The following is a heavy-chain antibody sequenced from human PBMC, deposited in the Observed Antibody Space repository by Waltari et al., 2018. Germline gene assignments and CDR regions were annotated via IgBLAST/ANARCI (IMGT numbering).Heavy chain of an antibody. Sequence: QVQLQESGPGLVKPSETLSLTCTVSGYSISSGYYWGWIRQPPGKGLEWIGSIYHSGSTYYNPSLKSRVTISVDTSKNQFSLKLSSVTAADTAVYYCAREGYDIMTGYYMPPFHFDYWGQGTLVTVSS. V-gene: IGHV4-38-2*02. D-gene: IGHD3-9*01. CDR2: IYHSGST. CDR1: GYSISSGYY. J-gene: IGHJ4*02. CDR3: AREGYDIMTGYYMPPFHFDY.